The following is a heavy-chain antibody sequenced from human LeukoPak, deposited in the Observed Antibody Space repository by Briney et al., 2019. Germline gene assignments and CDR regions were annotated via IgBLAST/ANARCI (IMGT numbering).Heavy chain of an antibody. Sequence: TGGSLRLSCAASGFTFSAYYMSWIRQAPGEGLEWVSYISSSGSTIYYADSVKGRFTISRDNAKNSLYLQMNSLRAEDTAVYYCARDTVLTGYYYFDYWGQGTLVTVSS. J-gene: IGHJ4*02. D-gene: IGHD3-9*01. V-gene: IGHV3-11*04. CDR1: GFTFSAYY. CDR2: ISSSGSTI. CDR3: ARDTVLTGYYYFDY.